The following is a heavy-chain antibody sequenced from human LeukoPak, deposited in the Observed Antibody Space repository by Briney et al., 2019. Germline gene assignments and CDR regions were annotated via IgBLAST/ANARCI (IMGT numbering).Heavy chain of an antibody. J-gene: IGHJ6*02. CDR1: GGSISSYY. CDR2: IYYSGST. CDR3: ARGGYSYGYYGMDV. D-gene: IGHD5-18*01. Sequence: SETLSLTCTVSGGSISSYYWSWIRQPPGKGLEWIGYIYYSGSTNYNPSLKSRVTISVDTSKNQFSLKLSSVTAAGTAVYYCARGGYSYGYYGMDVWGQGTTVTVSS. V-gene: IGHV4-59*01.